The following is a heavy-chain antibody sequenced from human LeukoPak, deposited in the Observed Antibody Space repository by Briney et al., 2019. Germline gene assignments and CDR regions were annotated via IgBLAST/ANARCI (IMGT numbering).Heavy chain of an antibody. D-gene: IGHD3-22*01. CDR1: GFTFSSYD. V-gene: IGHV3-13*01. CDR2: IGAAGDT. CDR3: ARGDSSYYYMGV. Sequence: GGSLRLSCAAFGFTFSSYDMHWVRQATGKGLEWVSAIGAAGDTYYPGSVKGRFTISRENAKNSLYLQMNSLRDGDTAVYYCARGDSSYYYMGVWGKGTTVTVSS. J-gene: IGHJ6*03.